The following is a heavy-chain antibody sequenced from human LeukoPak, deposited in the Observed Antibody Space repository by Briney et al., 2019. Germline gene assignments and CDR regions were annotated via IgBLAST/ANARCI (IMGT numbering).Heavy chain of an antibody. D-gene: IGHD1-26*01. CDR3: ASGIVGATELSPRRWTDY. CDR2: INHSGST. J-gene: IGHJ4*02. V-gene: IGHV4-34*01. CDR1: GGSFSGYY. Sequence: SEALSLTCAVYGGSFSGYYWSWIRQPPGKGLEWIGEINHSGSTNYNPSLKSRVTISVDTSKNQFSLKLSSVTAADTAVYYCASGIVGATELSPRRWTDYWGQGTLVTVSS.